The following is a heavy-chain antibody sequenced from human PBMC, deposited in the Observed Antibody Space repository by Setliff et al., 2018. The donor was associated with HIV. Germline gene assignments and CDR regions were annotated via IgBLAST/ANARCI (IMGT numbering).Heavy chain of an antibody. CDR1: GGSISSGNYY. V-gene: IGHV4-39*07. CDR2: IYYSGST. J-gene: IGHJ6*04. Sequence: PSETLSLTCTVSGGSISSGNYYWGWIRQPPGKGLEWIVTIYYSGSTYYSPSLKSRVTISVDTSKNQFSLKLSSVTAADTALYYCARTITTFGVIGRGGRMDVWGKGTTVTVSS. CDR3: ARTITTFGVIGRGGRMDV. D-gene: IGHD3-3*01.